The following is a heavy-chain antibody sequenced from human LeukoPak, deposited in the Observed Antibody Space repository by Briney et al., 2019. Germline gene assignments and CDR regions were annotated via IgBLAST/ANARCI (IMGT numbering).Heavy chain of an antibody. CDR3: ARAYQYNWNSPYYYYGMDV. V-gene: IGHV1-2*04. Sequence: GASVKVSCKASGYTFTGYYMHWVRQAPGQRLEWMGWINPNSGGTNYAQKFQGWVTMTRDTSISTAYMELSRLRSDDTAVYYCARAYQYNWNSPYYYYGMDVWGQGTTVTVSS. D-gene: IGHD1-1*01. J-gene: IGHJ6*02. CDR1: GYTFTGYY. CDR2: INPNSGGT.